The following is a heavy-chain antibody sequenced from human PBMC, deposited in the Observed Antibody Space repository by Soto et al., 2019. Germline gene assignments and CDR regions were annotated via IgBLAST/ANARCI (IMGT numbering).Heavy chain of an antibody. J-gene: IGHJ4*02. CDR2: MYQSGTT. CDR3: ARDWYRDGYKGGYFDY. Sequence: PSETLSLTCTVSGFSISSGYYWGWVRQPPGKGLEWIGSMYQSGTTYYNPSLKSRVTISINTSKNQFSLKLTSVTAADTVVYYCARDWYRDGYKGGYFDYWGQGTLVTVSS. D-gene: IGHD1-26*01. CDR1: GFSISSGYY. V-gene: IGHV4-38-2*02.